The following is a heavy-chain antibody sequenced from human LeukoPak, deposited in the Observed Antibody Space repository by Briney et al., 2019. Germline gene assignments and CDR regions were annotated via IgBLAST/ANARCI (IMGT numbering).Heavy chain of an antibody. Sequence: SETLSLTCSVSGASIRSHYWSWIRQPPGKGLEWIGHIYISGSTNYNPSLKSRVTISVDTSKNQFSLKLSSLTAADTAVYYCARVHCIGHSCYVDYWGQGALVSVSS. CDR2: IYISGST. CDR3: ARVHCIGHSCYVDY. V-gene: IGHV4-4*07. J-gene: IGHJ4*02. D-gene: IGHD2-15*01. CDR1: GASIRSHY.